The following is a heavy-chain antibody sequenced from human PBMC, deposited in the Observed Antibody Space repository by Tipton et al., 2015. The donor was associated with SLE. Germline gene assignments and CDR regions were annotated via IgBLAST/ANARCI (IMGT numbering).Heavy chain of an antibody. Sequence: TLSLTCTVSGGSISSGGYYWSWIRQPPGKGLEWIGSIYYSGSTYNNPSLKSRVTISVDTSKNQFSLKLSSVTAADTAVYYCAIATSLGYCSGGSCLNYWGQGTLVTVSS. CDR2: IYYSGST. CDR3: AIATSLGYCSGGSCLNY. CDR1: GGSISSGGYY. J-gene: IGHJ4*02. D-gene: IGHD2-15*01. V-gene: IGHV4-39*07.